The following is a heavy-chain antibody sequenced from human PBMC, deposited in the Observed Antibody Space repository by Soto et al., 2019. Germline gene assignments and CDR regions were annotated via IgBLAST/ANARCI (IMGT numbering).Heavy chain of an antibody. J-gene: IGHJ4*02. Sequence: EVQLLESGGGLVQPGGSLRLSCAASGFTFSSYAMSWVRQAPGKGLEWVSAISGSGGSTYYADSVKGRFTISRDNSKNTLYLQMNRLRAEDTAVYYCAKDLADIVVVVAATSGGDYWGQGTLVTVSS. CDR2: ISGSGGST. V-gene: IGHV3-23*01. CDR1: GFTFSSYA. D-gene: IGHD2-15*01. CDR3: AKDLADIVVVVAATSGGDY.